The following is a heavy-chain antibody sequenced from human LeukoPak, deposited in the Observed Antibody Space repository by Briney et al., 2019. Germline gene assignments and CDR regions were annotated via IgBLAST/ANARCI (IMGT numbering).Heavy chain of an antibody. CDR1: GYTFTSYY. CDR3: ARGTGEGYTYGRYYFDY. CDR2: INPSGGST. D-gene: IGHD5-18*01. Sequence: ASVKVSCKASGYTFTSYYMHWVRQAPGQGLEWMGIINPSGGSTSYAQKFQGRVTMTRDMSASTDYMELSSLRSEDTAVYYCARGTGEGYTYGRYYFDYWGQGTLVTVSS. J-gene: IGHJ4*02. V-gene: IGHV1-46*01.